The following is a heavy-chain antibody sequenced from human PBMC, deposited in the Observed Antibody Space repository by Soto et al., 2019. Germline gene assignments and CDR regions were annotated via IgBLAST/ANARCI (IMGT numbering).Heavy chain of an antibody. V-gene: IGHV4-59*01. Sequence: ASETLSLTCTVSGGSISSYYWSWIRQPPGKGLEWIGYIYYRGSTNYNPSLKSRVTISVDTSKNQFSLKLSSVTAADTAVYYCERAHGWYPFDDWGQGTLVTVYS. CDR3: ERAHGWYPFDD. CDR2: IYYRGST. CDR1: GGSISSYY. D-gene: IGHD6-19*01. J-gene: IGHJ4*02.